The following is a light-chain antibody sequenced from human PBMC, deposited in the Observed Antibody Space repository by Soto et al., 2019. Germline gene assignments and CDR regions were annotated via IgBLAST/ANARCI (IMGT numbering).Light chain of an antibody. CDR1: QSVDTRY. CDR3: QQSRKSPWT. J-gene: IGKJ1*01. V-gene: IGKV3-20*01. Sequence: EIVLTQSPGTLSLSPGERGTLSCRASQSVDTRYFAWYQQKPGQAPRLLIYAASRRATGTPDRFSASGSGSDFTLTISRLEPEDVAVYYCQQSRKSPWTFGQGTKVDIK. CDR2: AAS.